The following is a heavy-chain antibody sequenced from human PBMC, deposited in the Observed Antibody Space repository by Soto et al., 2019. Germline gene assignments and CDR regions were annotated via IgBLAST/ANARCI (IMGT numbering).Heavy chain of an antibody. CDR2: IYYSGST. CDR1: GGSISSYY. D-gene: IGHD6-19*01. V-gene: IGHV4-59*01. J-gene: IGHJ2*01. Sequence: QVQLQESGPGLVKPSETLSLTCTVSGGSISSYYWSWIRQPPGKGLEWIGYIYYSGSTNYNPSLKSRDTISVDTSKNQFSLKLSSVTAADTAVYYCASGGSSGWSRYFDLWGRGTLVTVSS. CDR3: ASGGSSGWSRYFDL.